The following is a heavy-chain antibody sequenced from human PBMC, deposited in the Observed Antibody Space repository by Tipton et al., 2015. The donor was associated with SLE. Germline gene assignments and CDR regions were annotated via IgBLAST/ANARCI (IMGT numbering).Heavy chain of an antibody. D-gene: IGHD6-13*01. Sequence: SLRLSCAASGFTFSSYSMNWVRQAPGKGLEWVSVISGSGGSTYYADSVKGRFTISRDNSKNTLYLQMNSLRAEDTAVYYCAKDDEDSGSSPYFDYWGQGTLVTVSS. CDR2: ISGSGGST. CDR1: GFTFSSYS. V-gene: IGHV3-23*01. CDR3: AKDDEDSGSSPYFDY. J-gene: IGHJ4*02.